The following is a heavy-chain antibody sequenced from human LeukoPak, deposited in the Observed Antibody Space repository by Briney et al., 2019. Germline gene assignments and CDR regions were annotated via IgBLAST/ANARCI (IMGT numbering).Heavy chain of an antibody. D-gene: IGHD3-3*01. V-gene: IGHV4-34*01. CDR1: GGSFSGYY. Sequence: SETLSLTCAVYGGSFSGYYWSWIRQPPGKGLEWIGEINHSGSTNYNPSLKSRVTISVDTSKNQFSLKLSSVTAADTAVYYCARDRYDSYPMDVWGQGTTVTVSS. CDR3: ARDRYDSYPMDV. J-gene: IGHJ6*02. CDR2: INHSGST.